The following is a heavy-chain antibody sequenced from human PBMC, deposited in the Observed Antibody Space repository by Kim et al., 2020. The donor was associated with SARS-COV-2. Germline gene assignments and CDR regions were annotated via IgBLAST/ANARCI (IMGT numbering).Heavy chain of an antibody. CDR2: IWYDGSNK. J-gene: IGHJ3*02. D-gene: IGHD5-18*01. Sequence: GGSLRLSCAASGFTFSSYGMHWVRQAPGKGLEWVAVIWYDGSNKYYADSVKGRFTISRDNSKNTLYLQMNSLRAEDTAVYYCARRVDTAMAYDIWGQGTMVTVSS. CDR3: ARRVDTAMAYDI. V-gene: IGHV3-33*01. CDR1: GFTFSSYG.